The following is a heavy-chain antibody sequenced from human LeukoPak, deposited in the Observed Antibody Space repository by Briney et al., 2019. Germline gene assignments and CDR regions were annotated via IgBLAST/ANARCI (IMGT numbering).Heavy chain of an antibody. Sequence: GGSLRLSCAASGFTFSSYAMSWVRQAPGKGLEWVSAISGSGGSTYYADSVKGRFTISRDNSKNTLYLQMNSLRAEDTAVYYRAKDPVVVPAAIPGTLDAFDIWGQGTMVTVSS. J-gene: IGHJ3*02. CDR1: GFTFSSYA. V-gene: IGHV3-23*01. CDR2: ISGSGGST. CDR3: AKDPVVVPAAIPGTLDAFDI. D-gene: IGHD2-2*01.